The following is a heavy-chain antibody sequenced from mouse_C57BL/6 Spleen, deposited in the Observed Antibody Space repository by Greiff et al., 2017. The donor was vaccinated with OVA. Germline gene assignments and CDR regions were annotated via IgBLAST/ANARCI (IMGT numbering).Heavy chain of an antibody. Sequence: QVQLQQPGAELVKPGASVKMSCKASGYTFTSYWITWVKQRPGQGLAWIGDIYPGSGSTNYNEKFKSKATLTVDTSSSTAYMQLSSLTSEDSAVYYCARGEVLPRRYAMDYWGQGTSVTVTS. CDR1: GYTFTSYW. V-gene: IGHV1-55*01. CDR3: ARGEVLPRRYAMDY. J-gene: IGHJ4*01. CDR2: IYPGSGST. D-gene: IGHD1-1*01.